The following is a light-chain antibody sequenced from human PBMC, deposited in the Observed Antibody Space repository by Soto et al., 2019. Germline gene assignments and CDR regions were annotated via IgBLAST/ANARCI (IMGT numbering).Light chain of an antibody. Sequence: EIVMTQSPDTLSVSPGERATLSCRASQSVSDRVVWYQQKSGQAPSLLIYAASTRAAGVPARFSGSGSGTEFTLTISSLKSEDFAVYFCQQYADWPTTFGQGTKVDVK. J-gene: IGKJ1*01. V-gene: IGKV3-15*01. CDR3: QQYADWPTT. CDR1: QSVSDR. CDR2: AAS.